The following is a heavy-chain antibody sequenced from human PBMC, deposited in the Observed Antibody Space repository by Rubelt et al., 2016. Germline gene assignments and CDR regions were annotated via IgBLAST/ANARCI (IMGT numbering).Heavy chain of an antibody. V-gene: IGHV1-46*01. D-gene: IGHD3-22*01. Sequence: ASGQGLEWMGIINPSGGSTSYAQKFQGRVTITADESTSTAYMELSSLRSEDTAVYYCARDPRFSSGYYYKDHYYYYGMDVWGQGTTVTVSS. CDR3: ARDPRFSSGYYYKDHYYYYGMDV. CDR2: INPSGGST. J-gene: IGHJ6*02.